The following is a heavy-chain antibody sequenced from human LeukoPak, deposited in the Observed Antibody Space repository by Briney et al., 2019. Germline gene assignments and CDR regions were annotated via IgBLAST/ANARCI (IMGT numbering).Heavy chain of an antibody. J-gene: IGHJ6*02. CDR1: GFMVSSNY. CDR3: ARDWGTYYDILTGDYPSYGMDV. Sequence: GGSLRLSCTASGFMVSSNYMSWVRQAPGKGLEWVSLISSGGDTYYADSVKGRFTISRDKSKNTLYLQMNTLRAEDTAVYRCARDWGTYYDILTGDYPSYGMDVWGQGTTVTVSS. D-gene: IGHD3-9*01. V-gene: IGHV3-66*01. CDR2: ISSGGDT.